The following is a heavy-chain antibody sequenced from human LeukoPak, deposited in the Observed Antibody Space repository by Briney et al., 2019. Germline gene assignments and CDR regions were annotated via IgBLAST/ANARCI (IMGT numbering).Heavy chain of an antibody. Sequence: GGSLRLSCAASGFTFSGSAMHWVRQASGKGLEWVGRIRSKANSYATAYAASVKGRFTISRDDSKNTAYLQMNSLKIEDTAVYYCTRQGYYGSGSYHYWGQGTLVTVSS. V-gene: IGHV3-73*01. CDR3: TRQGYYGSGSYHY. CDR1: GFTFSGSA. D-gene: IGHD3-10*01. J-gene: IGHJ4*02. CDR2: IRSKANSYAT.